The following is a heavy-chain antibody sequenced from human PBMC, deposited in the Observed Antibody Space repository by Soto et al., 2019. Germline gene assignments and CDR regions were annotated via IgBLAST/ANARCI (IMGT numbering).Heavy chain of an antibody. V-gene: IGHV3-53*01. CDR3: AREVAVAGIINWFDP. Sequence: GGSRRLSWAASGFTVSSNYMSWVRQAPGKGLEWVSVIYSGGSTYYADSVKGRFTISRDNSKNTLCLQMNSLRAEDTAVYYCAREVAVAGIINWFDPWGQGTLVTVSS. J-gene: IGHJ5*02. CDR2: IYSGGST. D-gene: IGHD6-19*01. CDR1: GFTVSSNY.